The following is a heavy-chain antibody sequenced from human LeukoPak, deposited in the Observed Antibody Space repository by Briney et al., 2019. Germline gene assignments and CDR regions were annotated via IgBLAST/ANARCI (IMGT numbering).Heavy chain of an antibody. CDR1: GDSVSGGSAG. CDR2: IYYRSKWYS. CDR3: TGGGLVRGTLHWFDP. V-gene: IGHV6-1*01. J-gene: IGHJ5*02. D-gene: IGHD3-10*01. Sequence: SQTLSLTCAISGDSVSGGSAGWNWIRQSPSRGLEWLGRIYYRSKWYSDYAISLKSRITINPDTSRNQFSLQLNSVTHDDTAVYYCTGGGLVRGTLHWFDPWGQGILVTVSS.